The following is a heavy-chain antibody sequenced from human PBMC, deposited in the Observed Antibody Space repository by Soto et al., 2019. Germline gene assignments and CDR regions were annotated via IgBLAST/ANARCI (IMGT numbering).Heavy chain of an antibody. D-gene: IGHD6-6*01. CDR1: GFIFSDYY. CDR2: SRNKANSYTT. CDR3: AITSDYSSSSGC. Sequence: EVQLVESGGGLVQPGGSLRLSCAASGFIFSDYYMDWVRQAPGKGLEWVGRSRNKANSYTTAYAASVKGRFTISRDDSKNSLSLQMNSLKTDDTAVYYCAITSDYSSSSGCWGQGTRVTVSS. J-gene: IGHJ4*02. V-gene: IGHV3-72*01.